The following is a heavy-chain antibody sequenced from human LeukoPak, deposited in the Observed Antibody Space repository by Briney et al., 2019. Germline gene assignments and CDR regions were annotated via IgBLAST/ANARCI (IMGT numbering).Heavy chain of an antibody. J-gene: IGHJ4*02. CDR3: AKRYGAGSHFDY. V-gene: IGHV3-23*01. Sequence: GGSLRLSCAASGFIFSSYDMSWVRQAPGKGLEWVSVISASGGSTYYADSVKGRFTISRDNSKNTLYLQMNSLRAEDTAVYYCAKRYGAGSHFDYWGQETLVTVSS. CDR2: ISASGGST. D-gene: IGHD3-10*01. CDR1: GFIFSSYD.